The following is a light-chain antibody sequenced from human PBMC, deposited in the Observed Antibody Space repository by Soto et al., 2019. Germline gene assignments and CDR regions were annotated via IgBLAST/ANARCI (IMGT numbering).Light chain of an antibody. CDR3: SSYTSDWGV. CDR1: SSDVGSYNL. J-gene: IGLJ1*01. Sequence: QSVLTQPASVSGSPGQSITISCTGTSSDVGSYNLVSWYQQHPGKAPKLMIYEGTKRPSGVSNRFSGSKSGNTASLTISGLQAEDEADYYCSSYTSDWGVFGTGTKVTVL. V-gene: IGLV2-14*02. CDR2: EGT.